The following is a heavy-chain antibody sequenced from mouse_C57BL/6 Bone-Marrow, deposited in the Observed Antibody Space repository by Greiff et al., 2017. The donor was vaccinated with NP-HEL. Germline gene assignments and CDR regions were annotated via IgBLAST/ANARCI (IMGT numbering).Heavy chain of an antibody. D-gene: IGHD4-1*01. J-gene: IGHJ3*01. Sequence: QVTLKVCGPGILQPSQTLSLTCSFSGFSLSTFGMGVGWIRQPPGKGLEWLAHIWWDDAKYYNPALKSRLTTSKDTSNNQVFLKIANVDTADTATYYCARMRGFITGAWFAYWGQGTLVTVSA. CDR2: IWWDDAK. CDR3: ARMRGFITGAWFAY. CDR1: GFSLSTFGMG. V-gene: IGHV8-8*01.